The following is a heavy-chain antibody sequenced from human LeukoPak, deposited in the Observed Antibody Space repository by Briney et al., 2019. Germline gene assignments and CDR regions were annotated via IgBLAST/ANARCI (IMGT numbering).Heavy chain of an antibody. CDR2: ISGSGGST. CDR1: GFTFSSYA. Sequence: GGSLRLSCAASGFTFSSYAMSWVRQAPGKGLEWVSAISGSGGSTYYADSVKGRFTISRDNSKNTLYLQMNSLRAEDTAVYYCAKVLAATIFGVVIFSDFDYWGQGTLVTVSS. V-gene: IGHV3-23*01. J-gene: IGHJ4*02. D-gene: IGHD3-3*01. CDR3: AKVLAATIFGVVIFSDFDY.